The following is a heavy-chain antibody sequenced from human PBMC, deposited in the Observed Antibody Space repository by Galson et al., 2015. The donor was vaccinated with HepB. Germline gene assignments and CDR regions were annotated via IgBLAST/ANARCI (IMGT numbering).Heavy chain of an antibody. CDR1: GFSFSSYR. CDR3: ARDKDGIPFDY. Sequence: AASGFSFSSYRMNWVRQAPGKGLGWVSSISSSSSYIYYADSVKGRFTISRDNAKNSLYLQMNSLRAEDTAVYYCARDKDGIPFDYWGQGTLVTVSS. CDR2: ISSSSSYI. D-gene: IGHD1-14*01. V-gene: IGHV3-21*01. J-gene: IGHJ4*02.